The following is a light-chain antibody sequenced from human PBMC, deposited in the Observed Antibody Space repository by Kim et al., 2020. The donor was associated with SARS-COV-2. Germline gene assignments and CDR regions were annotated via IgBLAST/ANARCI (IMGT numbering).Light chain of an antibody. Sequence: ELTQPLSVSVALGQTAKITCGGNNIGGKHVHWYQQKPGQAPVTVIYRNNNLPSGIPERFSGSNSGNAASLSITRVQVGDEAVYFCQVWDSNTVIFGGGTQLTVL. CDR1: NIGGKH. CDR3: QVWDSNTVI. V-gene: IGLV3-9*01. CDR2: RNN. J-gene: IGLJ2*01.